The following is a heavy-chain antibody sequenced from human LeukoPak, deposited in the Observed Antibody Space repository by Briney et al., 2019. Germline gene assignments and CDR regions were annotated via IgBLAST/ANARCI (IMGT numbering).Heavy chain of an antibody. D-gene: IGHD3-10*01. J-gene: IGHJ6*03. CDR2: VHYSGCI. CDR1: GGSLSSYY. Sequence: SETLSLTCPVSGGSLSSYYWIWIRQPPGKGLEWIGYVHYSGCINYNLSLKSRVTISVDTSMNQFSLKLSSVTAADTAVYYCARTTEEYYGSGKFRRYYSYYYYMDVWGKGTTVTVSS. V-gene: IGHV4-59*01. CDR3: ARTTEEYYGSGKFRRYYSYYYYMDV.